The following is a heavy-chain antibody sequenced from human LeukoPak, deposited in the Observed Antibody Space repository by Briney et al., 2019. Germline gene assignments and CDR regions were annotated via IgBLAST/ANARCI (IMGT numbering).Heavy chain of an antibody. V-gene: IGHV1-69*06. CDR1: GGTFSSYA. CDR2: IIPIFGTA. D-gene: IGHD3-9*01. Sequence: ASVKVSCKASGGTFSSYAISWVRQAPGQGLEWMGGIIPIFGTANYAQKFQGRVTITADKSTSTAYMELSSLRGEDTAVYYCAKDRGWRNDILSGRPRASMDFDYWGQGTLVTVSS. J-gene: IGHJ4*02. CDR3: AKDRGWRNDILSGRPRASMDFDY.